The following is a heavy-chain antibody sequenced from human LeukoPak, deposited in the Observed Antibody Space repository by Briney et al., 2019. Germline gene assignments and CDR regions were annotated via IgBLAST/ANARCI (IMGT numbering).Heavy chain of an antibody. J-gene: IGHJ4*01. Sequence: SETLSLTCTVSGGSISTYYWSWIRQPPGKGLEWIAYIYYSGSTNYNPSLKRRVTISVDTSKNLFSLKLSSVTAADTAVYYCARGGSYYGYFDYWGHGALVTVSS. CDR1: GGSISTYY. V-gene: IGHV4-59*01. CDR2: IYYSGST. CDR3: ARGGSYYGYFDY. D-gene: IGHD1-26*01.